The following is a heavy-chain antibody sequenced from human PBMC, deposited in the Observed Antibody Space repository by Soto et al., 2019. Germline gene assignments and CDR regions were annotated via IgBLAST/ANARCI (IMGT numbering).Heavy chain of an antibody. J-gene: IGHJ4*02. CDR1: GFTFSSYS. CDR2: ISYDGSNK. Sequence: QVQLVESGGGVVQPGRSLRLSCAASGFTFSSYSMHWVRQAPGKGLEWVALISYDGSNKYYADSVKGRFTISRDNSNNPLYLQMNSLRPEDTAVYYCARKTIRGVVVTAIGYFDYWGQGTLVTVSS. D-gene: IGHD2-21*02. V-gene: IGHV3-30-3*01. CDR3: ARKTIRGVVVTAIGYFDY.